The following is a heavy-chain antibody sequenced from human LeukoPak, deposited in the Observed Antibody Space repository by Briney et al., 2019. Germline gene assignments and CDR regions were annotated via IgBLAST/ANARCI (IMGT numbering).Heavy chain of an antibody. CDR2: INHSGST. V-gene: IGHV4-34*01. Sequence: NPSETLSLTCAVYGGSFSGYYWSWIRQPPGKGLEWIGEINHSGSTNYNPSLKSRVTISVDTSKNQFSLKLSSVTAADTAVYYCARNSSQYYFGSGSYKDWGQGTLVTVSS. J-gene: IGHJ4*02. CDR1: GGSFSGYY. D-gene: IGHD3-10*01. CDR3: ARNSSQYYFGSGSYKD.